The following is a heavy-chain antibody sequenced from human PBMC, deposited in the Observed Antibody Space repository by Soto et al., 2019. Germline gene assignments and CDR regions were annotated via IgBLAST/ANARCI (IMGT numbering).Heavy chain of an antibody. CDR3: AKDWIGDKCIGDGCLAN. Sequence: EVQLLESGGGLVQPGGSLRLYCAASGFTFASYAMTWVRQAPRKGLEWVSSITSSGVTTYYADSVKGRFTISRDSSKNALYLQMDSLRAEDTAIYSYAKDWIGDKCIGDGCLANWGQGTLVTVSS. CDR1: GFTFASYA. V-gene: IGHV3-23*01. J-gene: IGHJ4*02. D-gene: IGHD2-15*01. CDR2: ITSSGVTT.